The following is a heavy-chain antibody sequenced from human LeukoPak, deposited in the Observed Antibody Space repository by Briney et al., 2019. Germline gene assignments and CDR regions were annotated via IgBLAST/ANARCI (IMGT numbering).Heavy chain of an antibody. CDR2: ISSSSSYI. D-gene: IGHD2-2*01. CDR1: GFTFSSYS. Sequence: PGGSLRLSCAASGFTFSSYSMNWVRQAPGKGLEWVSSISSSSSYIYYADSVKGRFTISRDNAKNSLYLQMNSLRAEDTAVHYCARGYCSSTSCYPYYFDYWGQGTLVTVSS. CDR3: ARGYCSSTSCYPYYFDY. V-gene: IGHV3-21*01. J-gene: IGHJ4*02.